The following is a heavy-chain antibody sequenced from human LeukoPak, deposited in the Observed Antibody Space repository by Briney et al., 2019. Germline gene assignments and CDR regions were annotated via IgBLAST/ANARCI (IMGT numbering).Heavy chain of an antibody. CDR1: GFTFSSYS. CDR2: ISSSSSYI. J-gene: IGHJ3*02. CDR3: AKDRKIGTTGTTDAFDI. D-gene: IGHD1-1*01. V-gene: IGHV3-21*04. Sequence: GGSLRLSCAASGFTFSSYSMNWVRQAPGKGLEWVSSISSSSSYIYYADSVKGRFTISRDNAKNSLYLQMNSLRAEDTAVYYCAKDRKIGTTGTTDAFDIWGQGTMVTVSS.